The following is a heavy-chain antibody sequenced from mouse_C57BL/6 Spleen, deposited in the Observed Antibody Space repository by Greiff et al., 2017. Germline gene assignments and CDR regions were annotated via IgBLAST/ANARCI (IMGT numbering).Heavy chain of an antibody. D-gene: IGHD2-4*01. Sequence: VKLKQSGAELARPGASVKMSCKASGYTFTSYTMHWVKQRPGQGLEWIGYINPSSGYTKYNQKFKDKATLTADKSSSTAYMQLSSLTSEDSAVYYCATIYYDYDEFAYWGQGTLVTVSA. J-gene: IGHJ3*01. V-gene: IGHV1-4*01. CDR1: GYTFTSYT. CDR3: ATIYYDYDEFAY. CDR2: INPSSGYT.